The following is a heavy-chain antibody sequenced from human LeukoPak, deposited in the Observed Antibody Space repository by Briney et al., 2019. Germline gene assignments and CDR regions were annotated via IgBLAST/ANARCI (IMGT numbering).Heavy chain of an antibody. CDR2: IYYSGST. Sequence: SETLSLTCTVSGGSISSSSYYWGWIRQPPGKGLEWIGIIYYSGSTYYNPPLKSRVTISLDTSKNQFPLKLSSVTAADTAVYYCARDNFDISGYYIDYWGQGTLVTVSS. V-gene: IGHV4-39*06. J-gene: IGHJ4*02. D-gene: IGHD3-22*01. CDR1: GGSISSSSYY. CDR3: ARDNFDISGYYIDY.